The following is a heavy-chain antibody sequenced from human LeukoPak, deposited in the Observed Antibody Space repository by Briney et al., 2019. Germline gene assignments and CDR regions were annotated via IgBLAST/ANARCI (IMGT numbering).Heavy chain of an antibody. CDR2: IYWDDDK. V-gene: IGHV2-5*02. D-gene: IGHD1-14*01. CDR1: GFSLSTSGVG. J-gene: IGHJ4*02. Sequence: ESGPTLVKPTQTLTLTCTFSGFSLSTSGVGVGWIRQPPGKALEWLALIYWDDDKRYSPSLKSGLTITKDTSKNQVVLTMTNMDPVDTATYYCAHSSLPNQADYFDYWGQGTLVTVSS. CDR3: AHSSLPNQADYFDY.